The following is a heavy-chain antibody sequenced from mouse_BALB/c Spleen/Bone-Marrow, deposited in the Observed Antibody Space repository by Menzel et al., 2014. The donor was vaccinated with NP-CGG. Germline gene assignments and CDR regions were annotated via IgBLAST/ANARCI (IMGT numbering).Heavy chain of an antibody. CDR3: ARHAYYDQTEVSFVY. V-gene: IGHV5-9-2*01. Sequence: EVQVVESGGGLVKSGGSPKLSCAASGFTFSNYGMSWVRQTPEKRLEWVATISGGGSYTFYSDSVKGRFPISRDNAKNNLYLQLSSLRSEDTALYYCARHAYYDQTEVSFVYWGQGTLVTVSA. D-gene: IGHD2-4*01. J-gene: IGHJ3*01. CDR1: GFTFSNYG. CDR2: ISGGGSYT.